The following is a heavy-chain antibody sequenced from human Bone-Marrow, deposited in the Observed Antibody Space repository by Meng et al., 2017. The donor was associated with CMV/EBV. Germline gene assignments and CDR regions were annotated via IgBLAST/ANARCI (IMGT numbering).Heavy chain of an antibody. J-gene: IGHJ6*02. CDR3: ARDGRRDFWSGNYYYYYGMDV. Sequence: GGSLRLSCAASGFTFSSYWMSWVRQAPGKGLEWVSAISGSGGSTYYADSVKGRFTISRDNAKNSLYLQMNSLRAEDTAVYYCARDGRRDFWSGNYYYYYGMDVWGQGTTVTVSS. V-gene: IGHV3-23*01. CDR2: ISGSGGST. CDR1: GFTFSSYW. D-gene: IGHD3-3*01.